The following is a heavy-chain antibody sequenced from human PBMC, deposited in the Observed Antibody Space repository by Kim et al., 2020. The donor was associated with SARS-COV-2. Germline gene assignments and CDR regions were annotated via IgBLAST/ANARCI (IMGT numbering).Heavy chain of an antibody. V-gene: IGHV1-46*01. CDR3: ARDQDYRTYYDILTGYYSSYGWFDP. J-gene: IGHJ5*02. CDR1: GYTFTSYY. D-gene: IGHD3-9*01. Sequence: ASVKVSCKASGYTFTSYYMHWVRQAPGQGLEWMGIINPLGGRTSYAQKFQGRVTMTRDTSTSTVYMELSSLRSEDTAVYYCARDQDYRTYYDILTGYYSSYGWFDPWGQGTLVTVSS. CDR2: INPLGGRT.